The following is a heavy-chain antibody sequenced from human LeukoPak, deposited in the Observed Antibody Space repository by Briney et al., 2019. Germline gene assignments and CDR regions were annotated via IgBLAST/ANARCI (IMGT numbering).Heavy chain of an antibody. Sequence: GGSLRLSCAASWFTVSNNYMNWVRRPPARGLEGVANKKKYGSEKYYVDSVNGRFTISRDNARNSLFLHMYSLRAEDTAVYYCARGATVTTNYYYYMDAWGKGTTVTVSS. J-gene: IGHJ6*03. D-gene: IGHD4-17*01. CDR2: KKKYGSEK. CDR3: ARGATVTTNYYYYMDA. CDR1: WFTVSNNY. V-gene: IGHV3-7*01.